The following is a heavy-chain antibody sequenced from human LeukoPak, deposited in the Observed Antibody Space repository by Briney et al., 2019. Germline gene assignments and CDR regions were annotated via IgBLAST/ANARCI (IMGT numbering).Heavy chain of an antibody. CDR2: ISGSGGST. J-gene: IGHJ4*02. CDR1: EFTFSDYY. CDR3: AKPVYNSFDFDY. Sequence: SGGSLRLSCAASEFTFSDYYMSWVRQAPGKGLEWVSAISGSGGSTYYADSVKGRFTISRDNSKNTLYLQMNSLRAEDTAVYYCAKPVYNSFDFDYWGQGTLVTVSS. D-gene: IGHD6-6*01. V-gene: IGHV3-23*01.